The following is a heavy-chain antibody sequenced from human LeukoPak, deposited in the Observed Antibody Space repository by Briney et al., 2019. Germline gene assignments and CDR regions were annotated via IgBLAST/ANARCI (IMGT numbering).Heavy chain of an antibody. Sequence: GASVKVSCKASGYTFTGYYMHWVRQAPGQGLEWMGWINSNSGGTNDAQKIQGRGTIDRQTSNSTAYMELSRLRSDDTAVYYCARDIGYRGYDWRTCYMDVWGKGTTVTVSS. CDR3: ARDIGYRGYDWRTCYMDV. V-gene: IGHV1-2*02. CDR1: GYTFTGYY. D-gene: IGHD5-12*01. J-gene: IGHJ6*03. CDR2: INSNSGGT.